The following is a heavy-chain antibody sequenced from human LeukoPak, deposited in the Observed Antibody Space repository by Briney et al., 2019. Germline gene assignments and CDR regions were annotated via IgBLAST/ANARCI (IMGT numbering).Heavy chain of an antibody. V-gene: IGHV1-69*05. CDR3: ATSGGHCSSTSCSTFDP. D-gene: IGHD2-2*01. Sequence: ASVKVSCKASGYTFTSYAISWVRQAPGQGLEWMGRIIPIFGTANYAQKFQGRVTITTDESTSTAYMELSSLRSEDTAVYYCATSGGHCSSTSCSTFDPWGQGTLVTVSS. CDR2: IIPIFGTA. CDR1: GYTFTSYA. J-gene: IGHJ5*02.